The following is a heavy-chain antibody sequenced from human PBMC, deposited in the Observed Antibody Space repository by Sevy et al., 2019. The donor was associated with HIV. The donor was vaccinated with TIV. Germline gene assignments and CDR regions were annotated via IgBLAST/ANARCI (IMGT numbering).Heavy chain of an antibody. D-gene: IGHD3-10*01. CDR1: GGSISSTSYY. Sequence: SETLSLTCTVSGGSISSTSYYWGWIRQPPGKGLEWIGNIDYSGRTSYNPPLKSRVTISVDTSKNQFSLKLRSVTAADTAVYYCARLGRGEILYYFDQLGQGTLVNVSS. CDR2: IDYSGRT. J-gene: IGHJ4*02. V-gene: IGHV4-39*01. CDR3: ARLGRGEILYYFDQ.